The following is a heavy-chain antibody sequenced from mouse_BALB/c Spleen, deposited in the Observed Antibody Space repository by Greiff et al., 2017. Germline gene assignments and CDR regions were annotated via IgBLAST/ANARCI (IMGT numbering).Heavy chain of an antibody. CDR1: GYSFTGYT. V-gene: IGHV1-18*01. D-gene: IGHD1-2*01. J-gene: IGHJ4*01. CDR2: INPYNGGT. Sequence: EVQLHQSGPELVKPGASLKISCKASGYSFTGYTMNWVKQSHGKNLEWIGLINPYNGGTSYNQKFKGKATLTVDKSSSTAYMELLSLTSEASAVYDCARKRYYGYPYAMDYWGQGTSVTVSS. CDR3: ARKRYYGYPYAMDY.